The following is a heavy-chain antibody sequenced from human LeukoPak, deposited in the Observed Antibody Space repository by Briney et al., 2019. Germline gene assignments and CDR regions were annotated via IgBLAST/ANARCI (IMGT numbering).Heavy chain of an antibody. CDR1: GGSISSYY. CDR3: ARQGSSSPFEY. J-gene: IGHJ4*02. D-gene: IGHD6-6*01. Sequence: PSETLSLTCTVSGGSISSYYWSWIRQPPGKGLEWIGYIYTSGSTNYNPSLKSRVTISVDTSKNQFSLKLSSVTAADTAVYYCARQGSSSPFEYWGQGTLVTVSS. CDR2: IYTSGST. V-gene: IGHV4-4*09.